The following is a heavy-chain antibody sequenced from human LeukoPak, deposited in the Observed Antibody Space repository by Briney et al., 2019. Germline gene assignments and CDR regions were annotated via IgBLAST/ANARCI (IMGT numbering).Heavy chain of an antibody. V-gene: IGHV3-7*01. J-gene: IGHJ6*03. CDR2: IKQDGSEK. CDR3: ARSDYYYYMDV. CDR1: GFTFSSYW. Sequence: GGSLRLSCAASGFTFSSYWMSWVRQAPGKGLEWVANIKQDGSEKYYVDSVKGRFTISSDNAKNSLYLQMNSLRAEDTAVYYCARSDYYYYMDVWGKGTTVTVSS.